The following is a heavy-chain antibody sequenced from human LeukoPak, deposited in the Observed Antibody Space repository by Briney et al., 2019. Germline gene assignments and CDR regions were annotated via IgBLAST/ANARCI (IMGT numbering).Heavy chain of an antibody. CDR1: GFTFGDYA. CDR2: IRSKAYGGTT. V-gene: IGHV3-49*03. J-gene: IGHJ5*02. Sequence: GGSLRLSCTASGFTFGDYAMSWFRQAPGKGLGWVGFIRSKAYGGTTEYAASVKGRFTISRDDSNSIAYLQMNSLKTEDTAVYYCTRAVYQLLSRWFDPWGQGTLVTVSS. CDR3: TRAVYQLLSRWFDP. D-gene: IGHD2-2*01.